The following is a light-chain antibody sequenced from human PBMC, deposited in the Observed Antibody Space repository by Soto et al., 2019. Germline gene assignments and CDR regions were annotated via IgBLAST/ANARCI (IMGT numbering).Light chain of an antibody. CDR2: DAS. CDR1: QSVSSY. J-gene: IGKJ5*01. V-gene: IGKV3-11*01. Sequence: IGLTHAPPTLSLSPRERDTLSCRASQSVSSYLAWYQQKPGQAPRLLIYDASNRATGIPARFSGSGSGTDFTLTISSLEPEDFAVYYCQQRSNWPITFGQGTRLEIK. CDR3: QQRSNWPIT.